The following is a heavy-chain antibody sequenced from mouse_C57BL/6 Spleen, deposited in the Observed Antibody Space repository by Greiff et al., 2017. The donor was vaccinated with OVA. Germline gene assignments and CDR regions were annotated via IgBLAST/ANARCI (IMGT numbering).Heavy chain of an antibody. CDR3: TRDDYDDY. V-gene: IGHV1-15*01. D-gene: IGHD2-4*01. CDR1: GYTFTDYE. Sequence: VQLQESGAELVRPGASVTLSCKASGYTFTDYEMHWVKQTPVHGLEWIGAIDPETGGTAYNQKFKGKAILTADKSSSTAYMELRSLTSEDSAVYYCTRDDYDDYWGQGTTLTVSS. J-gene: IGHJ2*01. CDR2: IDPETGGT.